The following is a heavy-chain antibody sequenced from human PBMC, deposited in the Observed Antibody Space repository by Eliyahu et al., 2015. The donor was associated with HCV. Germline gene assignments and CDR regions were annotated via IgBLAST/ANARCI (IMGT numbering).Heavy chain of an antibody. Sequence: QLHLQESGPGLVRPSETLSLTCTVSGAPISXSSYYWGWIRRPPGRGLEWIGSIYYSGSTYYNPSLKSRVAISTDTSKKQFSLKLSSVTAADTAVYYCARLTYDSSGAVFDYCGQGALVTVSS. CDR3: ARLTYDSSGAVFDY. D-gene: IGHD3-22*01. CDR1: GAPISXSSYY. CDR2: IYYSGST. V-gene: IGHV4-39*07. J-gene: IGHJ4*02.